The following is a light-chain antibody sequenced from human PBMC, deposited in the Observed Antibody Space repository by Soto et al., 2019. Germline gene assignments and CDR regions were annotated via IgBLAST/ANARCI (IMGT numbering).Light chain of an antibody. J-gene: IGLJ1*01. Sequence: QSALTQPRSVSGSPGQSVTISCTGTSSDVGGYNYVSWYQQHPGKAPKLMIYVVSKRPSGVPDRFSGSKSGNTASLTISGLQAEDEADYYCCSYAGSFYVFGTGTKLTVL. CDR2: VVS. CDR1: SSDVGGYNY. CDR3: CSYAGSFYV. V-gene: IGLV2-11*01.